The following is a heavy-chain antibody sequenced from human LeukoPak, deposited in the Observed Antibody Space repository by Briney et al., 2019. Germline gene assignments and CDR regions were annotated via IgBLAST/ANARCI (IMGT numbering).Heavy chain of an antibody. Sequence: GGSLRLSCAASGFAFSSYGMHWVRQAPGKGLEWVAVISYDGSNKYYADSVKGRFTISRDNSKNTLYLQMNSLRAEDTVVYYCANGDDSSGYYFDYWGQGTLVTVSS. CDR1: GFAFSSYG. CDR3: ANGDDSSGYYFDY. V-gene: IGHV3-30*18. D-gene: IGHD3-22*01. J-gene: IGHJ4*02. CDR2: ISYDGSNK.